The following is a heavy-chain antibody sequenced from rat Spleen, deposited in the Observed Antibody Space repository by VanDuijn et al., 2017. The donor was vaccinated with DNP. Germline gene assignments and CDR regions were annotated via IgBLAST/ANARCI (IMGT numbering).Heavy chain of an antibody. Sequence: EVQLVESGGGLVQPGRSLKLSCAASGFTFSDYYMAWVRQAPTKGLEWVASISYDGGSTYYRDSVKGRFTISREVAKSGLYLPRNSLKAEDTATYYCTRGAWSPYWSFDFWGPGTVVTVSS. CDR2: ISYDGGST. D-gene: IGHD4-1*01. J-gene: IGHJ1*01. CDR1: GFTFSDYY. CDR3: TRGAWSPYWSFDF. V-gene: IGHV5-20*01.